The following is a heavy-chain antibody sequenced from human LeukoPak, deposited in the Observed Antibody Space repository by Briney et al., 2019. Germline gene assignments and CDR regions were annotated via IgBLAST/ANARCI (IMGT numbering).Heavy chain of an antibody. V-gene: IGHV6-1*01. Sequence: SQTLSLTCAISGDSVSSISAAWNWIRQSPSRGLEWLGRTYYRSQWYNDYAVSVKSRISINPDTSKNQFSLQLNSVTPEDTAMYYCARGSVAGINHWGQGTLVTVSS. CDR1: GDSVSSISAA. CDR2: TYYRSQWYN. CDR3: ARGSVAGINH. D-gene: IGHD6-19*01. J-gene: IGHJ5*02.